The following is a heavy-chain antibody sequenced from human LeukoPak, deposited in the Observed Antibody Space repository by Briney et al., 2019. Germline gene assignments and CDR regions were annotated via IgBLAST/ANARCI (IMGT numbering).Heavy chain of an antibody. J-gene: IGHJ4*02. D-gene: IGHD1-26*01. CDR2: IYYSGTT. CDR1: GGSIRNYH. Sequence: PAETLSLTCSVSGGSIRNYHWSWIRQAPGKGLEWIGNIYYSGTTKYKSSLRSRATISLDTSKNQFSLRLNSVTTADTAIYYCARDRSGVGVTQWRFDYWGPGTLVTVPS. V-gene: IGHV4-59*01. CDR3: ARDRSGVGVTQWRFDY.